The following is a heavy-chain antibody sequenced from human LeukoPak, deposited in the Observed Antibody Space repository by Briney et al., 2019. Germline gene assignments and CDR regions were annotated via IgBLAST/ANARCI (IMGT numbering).Heavy chain of an antibody. Sequence: HPRGSLRLSSAASEFTFSSYGMHWVRKAPGKGLEWVAFIRYDGSNKYYADSVKGRFTISRDNSKNTLYLQMNSLRAEDTAVYYCAKDQVSITGTTMDVWGKGTTVTVSS. CDR2: IRYDGSNK. CDR3: AKDQVSITGTTMDV. J-gene: IGHJ6*04. CDR1: EFTFSSYG. D-gene: IGHD1-7*01. V-gene: IGHV3-30*02.